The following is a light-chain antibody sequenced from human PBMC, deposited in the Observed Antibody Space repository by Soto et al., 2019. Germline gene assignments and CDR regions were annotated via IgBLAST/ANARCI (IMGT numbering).Light chain of an antibody. J-gene: IGLJ2*01. CDR3: CAYTGSQTAV. CDR1: NSDVGRFDL. Sequence: QSALTQPASVSGSPGQSITISCTGTNSDVGRFDLVSWYQQYPGKAPKLMIFAGTKRPSGVSNRFSGSKSGNTASLTISGLQAEDEADYHCCAYTGSQTAVFGGGTKLTVL. V-gene: IGLV2-23*01. CDR2: AGT.